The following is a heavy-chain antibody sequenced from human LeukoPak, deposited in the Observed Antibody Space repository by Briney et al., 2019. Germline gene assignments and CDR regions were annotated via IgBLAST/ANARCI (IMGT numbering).Heavy chain of an antibody. CDR1: GYTFTSYD. V-gene: IGHV1-8*01. CDR3: ARGGEGPGIAVAGHYYYYYYGMDV. CDR2: MNPNSGNT. Sequence: ASVKVSCKASGYTFTSYDISWVRQATGQGLEWMGWMNPNSGNTGYAQKFQGRVTMTRNTSISTAYMELSSLRSEDTAVYYCARGGEGPGIAVAGHYYYYYYGMDVWGQGTTVTVSS. D-gene: IGHD6-19*01. J-gene: IGHJ6*02.